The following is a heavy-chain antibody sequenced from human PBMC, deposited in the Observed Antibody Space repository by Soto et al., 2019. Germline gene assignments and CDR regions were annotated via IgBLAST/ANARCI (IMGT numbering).Heavy chain of an antibody. D-gene: IGHD5-18*01. CDR2: IYYSGST. Sequence: SETLSLTCTVSGGSISSGDYYWSWIRQPPGKGLEWIGYIYYSGSTYYNPSLKSRVTISVDTSKNQFSLKLSSVTAADTAVYYCARASQSRQLYYYYYGMDVWGQGTTVTVSS. V-gene: IGHV4-30-4*01. CDR3: ARASQSRQLYYYYYGMDV. CDR1: GGSISSGDYY. J-gene: IGHJ6*01.